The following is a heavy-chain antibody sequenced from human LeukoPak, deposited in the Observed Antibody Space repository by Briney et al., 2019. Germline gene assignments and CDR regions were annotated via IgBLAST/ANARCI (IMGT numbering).Heavy chain of an antibody. CDR3: ANSRGGSGSYLGY. V-gene: IGHV3-23*01. D-gene: IGHD3-10*01. Sequence: GGSLRLSCAASGFTFSSYAMSWVRQAPGKGLKWVSAISGSGGSTYYADSVKGRFTISRDNAKNSLYLQMNSLRAEDTALYYCANSRGGSGSYLGYWGQGTLVTVSS. CDR2: ISGSGGST. CDR1: GFTFSSYA. J-gene: IGHJ4*02.